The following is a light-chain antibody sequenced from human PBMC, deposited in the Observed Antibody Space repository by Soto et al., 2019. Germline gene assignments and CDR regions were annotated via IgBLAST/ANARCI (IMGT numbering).Light chain of an antibody. CDR1: TSDVGSYNY. Sequence: QSALTQPRSVSGSPGQSVSISCTGTTSDVGSYNYVSWYQQHPGKAPQLMIYDIRKRPSGVPDRFSGSKSGNTASLTISGLRADDDADYCCCSYAGSYVLVFGGGTKLTVL. CDR2: DIR. V-gene: IGLV2-11*01. J-gene: IGLJ3*02. CDR3: CSYAGSYVLV.